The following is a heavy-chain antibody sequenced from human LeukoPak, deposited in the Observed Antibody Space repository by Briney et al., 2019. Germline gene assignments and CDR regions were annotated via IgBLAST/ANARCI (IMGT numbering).Heavy chain of an antibody. CDR3: AREAEDIVVVPAAIGRAFDI. Sequence: SETLSLTCTVSGGSISSGGYYWSWIRQHPGKGLEWIGYIYYSGSTYYNPSLKSRVTISVDTSKNQFSLKLSSVTVADTAVYYCAREAEDIVVVPAAIGRAFDIWGQGTMVTVSS. V-gene: IGHV4-31*03. J-gene: IGHJ3*02. CDR2: IYYSGST. CDR1: GGSISSGGYY. D-gene: IGHD2-2*02.